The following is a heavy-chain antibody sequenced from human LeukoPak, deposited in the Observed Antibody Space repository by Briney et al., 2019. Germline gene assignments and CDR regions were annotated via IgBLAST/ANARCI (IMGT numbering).Heavy chain of an antibody. Sequence: ASVKVSCKVSGYTLTELSMHWVRQAPGKGLEWMGGFDPEDGETIYAQKFQGRVTMTEDTSTDTAYMELSSLRSEDTAVYYCATDGRYSGSYYYWYFDLWGRGTLVTVSS. CDR2: FDPEDGET. D-gene: IGHD1-26*01. CDR3: ATDGRYSGSYYYWYFDL. J-gene: IGHJ2*01. V-gene: IGHV1-24*01. CDR1: GYTLTELS.